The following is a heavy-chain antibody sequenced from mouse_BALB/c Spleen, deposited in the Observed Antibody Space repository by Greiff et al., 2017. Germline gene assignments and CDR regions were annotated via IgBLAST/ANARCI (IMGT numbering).Heavy chain of an antibody. D-gene: IGHD2-5*01. Sequence: QVQLQQPGAELVKPGASVKLSCKASGYTFTSYYMYWVKQRPGQGLEWIGGINPSNGGTNFNEKFKSKATLTVDKSSSTAYMQLSSLTSEDSAVYYCTRRDSNYVEGDYWGQGTTLTVSS. J-gene: IGHJ2*01. V-gene: IGHV1S81*02. CDR3: TRRDSNYVEGDY. CDR1: GYTFTSYY. CDR2: INPSNGGT.